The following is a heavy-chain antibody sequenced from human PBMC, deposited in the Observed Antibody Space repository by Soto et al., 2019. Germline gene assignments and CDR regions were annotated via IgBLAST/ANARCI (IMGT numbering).Heavy chain of an antibody. V-gene: IGHV3-23*01. Sequence: GGSLRLSCAASGFTFSSYAMSWVRQAPGKGLEWVSAISGSGGSTYYADSVKDRFTISRDNSKNTLYLQMNSLRAEDTALYYCANDAVYDINGYDYWGQGTLVTVSS. J-gene: IGHJ4*02. D-gene: IGHD3-22*01. CDR3: ANDAVYDINGYDY. CDR2: ISGSGGST. CDR1: GFTFSSYA.